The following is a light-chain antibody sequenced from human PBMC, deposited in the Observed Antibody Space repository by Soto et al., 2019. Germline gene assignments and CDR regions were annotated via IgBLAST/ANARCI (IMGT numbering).Light chain of an antibody. J-gene: IGKJ1*01. CDR2: DAS. V-gene: IGKV1-5*01. CDR1: QSISSW. Sequence: DIQMAQSPSTLSASVGDRVTIAGRASQSISSWLAWYQQKPGKAPKLLIYDASSLESGVPSRFSGSGSGTEFTLTISSLQPDDFATYYCQQYNSYSTFGQGTKVDNK. CDR3: QQYNSYST.